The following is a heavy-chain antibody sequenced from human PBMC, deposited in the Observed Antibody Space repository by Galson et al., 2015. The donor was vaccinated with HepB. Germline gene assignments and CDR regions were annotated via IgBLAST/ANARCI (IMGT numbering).Heavy chain of an antibody. Sequence: LSLTCAVYGGSFSGYYWSWIRQPPGKGLEWIGEINHSGSTNYNPSLKSRVTISVDTSKNQFSLKLSSVTAADTAVYYCARMAYCSSTSCYKDAFDIWGQGTMVTVSS. CDR2: INHSGST. D-gene: IGHD2-2*02. CDR3: ARMAYCSSTSCYKDAFDI. CDR1: GGSFSGYY. J-gene: IGHJ3*02. V-gene: IGHV4-34*01.